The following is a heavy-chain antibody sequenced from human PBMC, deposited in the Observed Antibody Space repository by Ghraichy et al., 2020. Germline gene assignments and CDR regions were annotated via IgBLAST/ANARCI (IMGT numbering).Heavy chain of an antibody. CDR3: AKESDAYCGGDCYFDC. J-gene: IGHJ4*02. CDR2: ISYDGSDK. V-gene: IGHV3-30*18. CDR1: GFTFSSYG. Sequence: LSLTCAASGFTFSSYGMYWVRQAPGKGLEWVAGISYDGSDKYYVDSVKGRLTISRDNSKNTLYLQMNSLRPEDTAVYYCAKESDAYCGGDCYFDCWGQGTLVTVSS. D-gene: IGHD2-21*02.